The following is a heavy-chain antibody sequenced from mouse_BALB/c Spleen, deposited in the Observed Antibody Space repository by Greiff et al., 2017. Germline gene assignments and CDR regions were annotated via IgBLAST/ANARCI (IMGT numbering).Heavy chain of an antibody. Sequence: VQLQQSGAELMKPGASVKISCKATGYTFSSYWIEWVKQRPGHGLEWIGEILPGSGSTNYNEKFKGKATFTADTSSNTAYMQLSSLTSEDSAVYYCARRGGYGYDAGTWFAYWGRGTLVTVSA. CDR1: GYTFSSYW. CDR2: ILPGSGST. CDR3: ARRGGYGYDAGTWFAY. D-gene: IGHD2-2*01. V-gene: IGHV1-9*01. J-gene: IGHJ3*01.